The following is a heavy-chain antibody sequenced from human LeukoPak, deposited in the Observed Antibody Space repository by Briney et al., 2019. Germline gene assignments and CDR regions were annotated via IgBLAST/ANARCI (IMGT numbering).Heavy chain of an antibody. J-gene: IGHJ4*02. Sequence: PSETLSLTCSVSGGSMTSYYWSWIRQPPGKGLEWIGYIYHSGTSNYNPSLQSRVAMSVDTSKNQISLKVRSVTSADTAVYYCARVKWLQLGYFDYWGQGTLVTVSS. D-gene: IGHD5-24*01. CDR1: GGSMTSYY. CDR2: IYHSGTS. CDR3: ARVKWLQLGYFDY. V-gene: IGHV4-59*01.